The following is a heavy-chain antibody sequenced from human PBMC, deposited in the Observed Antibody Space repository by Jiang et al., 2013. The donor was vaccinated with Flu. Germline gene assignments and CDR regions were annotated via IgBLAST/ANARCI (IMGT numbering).Heavy chain of an antibody. V-gene: IGHV3-23*01. CDR2: ISGSGGST. CDR1: GFSFSNYA. J-gene: IGHJ4*02. Sequence: SGGGLVQLGGSLRLSCVASGFSFSNYAMSWVRQAPGKGLGWVSSISGSGGSTDYADSVKGRFSVSRDNSKNTLYLQRNGLRVEDTAVYYCAKGVHSSTWYYFDNWGQGTLVTVSS. D-gene: IGHD6-13*01. CDR3: AKGVHSSTWYYFDN.